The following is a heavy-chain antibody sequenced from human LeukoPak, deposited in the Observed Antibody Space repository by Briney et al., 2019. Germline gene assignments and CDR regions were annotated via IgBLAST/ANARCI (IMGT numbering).Heavy chain of an antibody. V-gene: IGHV4-34*01. J-gene: IGHJ4*02. Sequence: SEILSLTCAVYGGSFSGYYWSWIRQPPGKGLEWIGEINHSGSTNYNPSLKSRVTISVDTSKNQFSLKLSSVTAADTAVYYCARLPTIYGSGSYWGFDYWGQGTLVTVSS. CDR2: INHSGST. D-gene: IGHD3-10*01. CDR3: ARLPTIYGSGSYWGFDY. CDR1: GGSFSGYY.